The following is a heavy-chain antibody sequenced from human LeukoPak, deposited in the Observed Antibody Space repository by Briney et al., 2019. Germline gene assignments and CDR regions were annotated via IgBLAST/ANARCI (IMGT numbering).Heavy chain of an antibody. CDR2: IRYDGSYK. J-gene: IGHJ5*02. CDR3: ARDMGASSSGSLDP. V-gene: IGHV3-30*02. D-gene: IGHD6-19*01. Sequence: GGSLRLSCAASGFTFSTYGMHWVRQAPGKRLEWVAFIRYDGSYKYYAASVMGRFTISRDNSKNTLYLQMNSLRAEDTAVYYCARDMGASSSGSLDPWGQGTLVTVSS. CDR1: GFTFSTYG.